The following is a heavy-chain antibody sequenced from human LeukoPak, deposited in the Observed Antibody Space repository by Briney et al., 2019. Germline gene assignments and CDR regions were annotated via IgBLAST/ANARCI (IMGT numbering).Heavy chain of an antibody. J-gene: IGHJ5*02. D-gene: IGHD3-9*01. CDR2: IYHSGST. CDR3: ARDWYDILTGYYPFDP. Sequence: SETLSLTCTVSGYSISSGYYWGWIRQPPGKGLEWIGSIYHSGSTYYNPSLKSRVTISVDTSKNQFSLKLSSVTAADTAVYYCARDWYDILTGYYPFDPWGQGTLVTVSS. CDR1: GYSISSGYY. V-gene: IGHV4-38-2*02.